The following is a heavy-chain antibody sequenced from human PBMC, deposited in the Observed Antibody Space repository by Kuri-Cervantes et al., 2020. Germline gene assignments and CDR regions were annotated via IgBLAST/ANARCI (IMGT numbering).Heavy chain of an antibody. CDR3: ARDMRELGIY. V-gene: IGHV4-59*12. CDR1: GGSISSYY. Sequence: SETLSLTCTVSGGSISSYYWSWIRQPPGKGLEWIGYIYYSGSTYYNPSLKSLVTISVDTSKNQFSLKLSSVTAADTAVYYCARDMRELGIYWGQGTLVTVSS. J-gene: IGHJ4*02. D-gene: IGHD1-26*01. CDR2: IYYSGST.